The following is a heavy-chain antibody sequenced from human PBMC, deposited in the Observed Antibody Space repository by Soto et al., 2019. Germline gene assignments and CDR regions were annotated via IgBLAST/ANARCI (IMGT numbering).Heavy chain of an antibody. D-gene: IGHD3-22*01. J-gene: IGHJ6*02. CDR2: IYYSGST. CDR1: GGSISSGGYY. CDR3: ARDRPIVVGRWYYGMDV. Sequence: QVQLQESGPGLVKPSQTLSLTCTVSGGSISSGGYYWSWIRQHPGKGLEWIGYIYYSGSTYYNPSLKSRVTISVDTSKNQFSLKLSSVTAADTAVYYCARDRPIVVGRWYYGMDVWGQGTTVTVSS. V-gene: IGHV4-31*03.